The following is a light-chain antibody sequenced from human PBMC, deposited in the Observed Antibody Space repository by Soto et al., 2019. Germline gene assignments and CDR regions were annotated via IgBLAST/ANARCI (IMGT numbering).Light chain of an antibody. V-gene: IGKV3-15*01. Sequence: ETVMTQSPATLSVSAGERATVSCRASQRVSNDLAWYQQKPGQAPRILMYDASTRATGIPARFSGSGSGTEFTLTISSLQSEDFAVYYCQQYHNWPITFGQGTRLEIK. J-gene: IGKJ5*01. CDR1: QRVSND. CDR2: DAS. CDR3: QQYHNWPIT.